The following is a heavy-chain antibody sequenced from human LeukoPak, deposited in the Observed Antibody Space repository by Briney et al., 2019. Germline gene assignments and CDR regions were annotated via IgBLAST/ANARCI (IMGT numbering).Heavy chain of an antibody. V-gene: IGHV4-34*01. D-gene: IGHD6-19*01. CDR3: ARHKYSSGWPPEGAFDI. Sequence: SETLSLTCAVYGGSFSGYYWSGIRQPPGKGLEWIGEINHSGSTNYNPSLKSRVTISVDTSKNQFSLKLSSVTAADTAVYYCARHKYSSGWPPEGAFDIWGQGTMVTVSS. CDR1: GGSFSGYY. CDR2: INHSGST. J-gene: IGHJ3*02.